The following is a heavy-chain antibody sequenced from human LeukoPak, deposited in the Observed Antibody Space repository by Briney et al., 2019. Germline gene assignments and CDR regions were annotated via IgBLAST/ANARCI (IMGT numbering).Heavy chain of an antibody. V-gene: IGHV1-2*02. CDR3: ARDLDQLDGNFDY. J-gene: IGHJ4*02. D-gene: IGHD1-26*01. CDR1: GYIFTGYY. CDR2: INPNSGGT. Sequence: ASVKVSCKASGYIFTGYYMHWVRQAPGQGLEWMVWINPNSGGTNYAQNFQGRVTMTRDTSISTAYMELSRLRSDDTAVYYCARDLDQLDGNFDYCGQGTLVTVSS.